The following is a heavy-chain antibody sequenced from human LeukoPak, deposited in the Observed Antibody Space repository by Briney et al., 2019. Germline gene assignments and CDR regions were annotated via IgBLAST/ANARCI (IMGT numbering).Heavy chain of an antibody. Sequence: SETLSLTCTVSGGSISNSNSYWGWIRQSPGKGLEWIANIYYSGSTYYNPFLKSRLTISVDTSKNQFSLKLSSVTAADTAVYYCARVVVPGWFDPWGQGNLVTVSS. CDR2: IYYSGST. CDR1: GGSISNSNSY. V-gene: IGHV4-39*07. J-gene: IGHJ5*02. CDR3: ARVVVPGWFDP. D-gene: IGHD2-15*01.